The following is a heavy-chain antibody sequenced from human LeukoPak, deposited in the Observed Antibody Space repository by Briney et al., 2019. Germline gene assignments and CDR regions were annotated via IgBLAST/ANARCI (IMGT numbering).Heavy chain of an antibody. CDR3: ARESCSGGSCYSVRYYYYGTDV. CDR1: GFTFSSYW. CDR2: IKQDGSEK. V-gene: IGHV3-7*01. D-gene: IGHD2-15*01. J-gene: IGHJ6*02. Sequence: GGSLRLSCAASGFTFSSYWMSWVRQAPGKGLEWVANIKQDGSEKYYVDSVKGRFTISRDNAKNSLYLQMNSLRAEDTAVYYCARESCSGGSCYSVRYYYYGTDVWGQGTTVTVSS.